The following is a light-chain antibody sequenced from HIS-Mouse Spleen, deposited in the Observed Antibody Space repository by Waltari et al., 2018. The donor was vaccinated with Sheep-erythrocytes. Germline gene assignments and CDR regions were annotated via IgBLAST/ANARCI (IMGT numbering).Light chain of an antibody. CDR3: QQFNNYPRT. CDR1: QGISSA. CDR2: DAS. V-gene: IGKV1D-13*01. J-gene: IGKJ1*01. Sequence: AIQLTQSTSSLSASVGDRVTITCRASQGISSALAWYQRKPGKAPKLLIYDASSLESGVPSRFSGSGSGTDFTLTISSLQPEDFATYYCQQFNNYPRTFGQGTKVEIK.